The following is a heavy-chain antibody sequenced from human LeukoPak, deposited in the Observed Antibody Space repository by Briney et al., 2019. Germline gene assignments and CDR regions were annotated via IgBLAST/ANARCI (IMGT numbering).Heavy chain of an antibody. Sequence: ASVKVSCKASGYTFTDYSMTWVRQAPGQGLEWMGWINTNTGNPTYAQGFTGRFVFSLDTSVSTAYLQISSLKAEDTAVYFCARESVYYDNSRYLLRWGQGTLVTVSS. D-gene: IGHD3-22*01. J-gene: IGHJ4*02. CDR3: ARESVYYDNSRYLLR. CDR2: INTNTGNP. CDR1: GYTFTDYS. V-gene: IGHV7-4-1*02.